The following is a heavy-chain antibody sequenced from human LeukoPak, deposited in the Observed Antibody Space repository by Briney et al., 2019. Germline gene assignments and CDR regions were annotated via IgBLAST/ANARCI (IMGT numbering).Heavy chain of an antibody. Sequence: SVKVSCKASGGTFSSYAISWVRQAPGQGLEWKGRIIPILGIANYAQKFQGRVTITADKSTSTAYMELSSLRSEDTAVYYCAAGGGGDPKHPKWELLPLHIWGQGTMVTVSS. CDR3: AAGGGGDPKHPKWELLPLHI. D-gene: IGHD1-26*01. CDR2: IIPILGIA. CDR1: GGTFSSYA. J-gene: IGHJ3*02. V-gene: IGHV1-69*04.